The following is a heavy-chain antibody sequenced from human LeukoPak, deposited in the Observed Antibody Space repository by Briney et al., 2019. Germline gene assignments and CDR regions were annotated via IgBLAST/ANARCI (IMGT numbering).Heavy chain of an antibody. CDR3: ARDEGLPAEYFQH. J-gene: IGHJ1*01. Sequence: NMNWVRQAPGKXLEWVSSISGSDNYIFYADSVKGRFTISRDNAKNSLFLQMDSLRAEDTAVYYCARDEGLPAEYFQHWGQGTLVTVSS. CDR2: ISGSDNYI. CDR1: N. D-gene: IGHD4-11*01. V-gene: IGHV3-21*01.